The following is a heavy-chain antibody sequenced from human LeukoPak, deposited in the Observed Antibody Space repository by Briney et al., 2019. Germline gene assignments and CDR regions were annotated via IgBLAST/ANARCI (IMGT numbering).Heavy chain of an antibody. D-gene: IGHD3-9*01. CDR2: IYTSGST. CDR1: GGSISSGSYY. Sequence: PSETLSLTCTVSGGSISSGSYYWSWIRQPAGKGLEWIGRIYTSGSTNYNPSLKSRVTISVDTSKNQFSLKLSSVTAADTAVYYCARAMAYYDILTGYYKGNWFDPWGQGTLVTVSS. CDR3: ARAMAYYDILTGYYKGNWFDP. J-gene: IGHJ5*02. V-gene: IGHV4-61*02.